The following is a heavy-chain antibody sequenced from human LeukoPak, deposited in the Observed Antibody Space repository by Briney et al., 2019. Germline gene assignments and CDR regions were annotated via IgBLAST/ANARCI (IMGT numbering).Heavy chain of an antibody. CDR2: IYYTGST. J-gene: IGHJ4*02. Sequence: SESLSLTCTVSAVSISSYYWSWIRQPPGKGLEWIGYIYYTGSTDYNPSLKSRLTISVDTSNTQFSLKLSSVTAADTAVYYCARGYYYFDYWGQGTLVTVSS. CDR1: AVSISSYY. D-gene: IGHD3-10*01. V-gene: IGHV4-59*01. CDR3: ARGYYYFDY.